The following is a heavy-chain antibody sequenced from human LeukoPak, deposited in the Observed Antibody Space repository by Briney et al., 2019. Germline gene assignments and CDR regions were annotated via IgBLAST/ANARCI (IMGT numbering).Heavy chain of an antibody. CDR3: ARHVWLQPFDY. D-gene: IGHD3-9*01. CDR1: GGSFSGYY. Sequence: SETLSLTCAVYGGSFSGYYWSWIRQPPGKGLEWIGEINHSGSTNYNPSLKSRVTISVDTSKNQFSLKLSSVTAADTAAYYCARHVWLQPFDYWGQGTLVTVSS. CDR2: INHSGST. J-gene: IGHJ4*02. V-gene: IGHV4-34*01.